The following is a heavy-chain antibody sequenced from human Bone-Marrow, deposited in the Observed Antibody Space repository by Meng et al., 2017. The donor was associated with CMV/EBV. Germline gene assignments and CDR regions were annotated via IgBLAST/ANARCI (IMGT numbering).Heavy chain of an antibody. CDR3: SRHPSAYYYHGIDL. Sequence: SLMISCSASACTVSSKYMSWVRQAPGKGLEWLSILYSGGNTYYADSVKGRFTISRDNSKNTLYLQMKILRPENTAVYYCSRHPSAYYYHGIDLWGQGTTVTVSS. CDR2: LYSGGNT. CDR1: ACTVSSKY. J-gene: IGHJ6*02. V-gene: IGHV3-66*02.